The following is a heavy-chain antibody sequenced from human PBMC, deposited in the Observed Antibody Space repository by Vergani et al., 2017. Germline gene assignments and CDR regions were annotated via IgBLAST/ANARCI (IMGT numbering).Heavy chain of an antibody. J-gene: IGHJ4*02. D-gene: IGHD5-18*01. CDR3: VRDSGYSDGQGSDY. V-gene: IGHV1-69*08. CDR2: IIPILGIA. CDR1: GGTFSSYT. Sequence: QVQLVQSGAEVKKPGSSVKVSCKASGGTFSSYTISWVRQAPGQGLEWMGRIIPILGIANYAQKFQGRVTITADKSTSTAYMELSSLRSEDTAVYYCVRDSGYSDGQGSDYWGQGTLVTVSS.